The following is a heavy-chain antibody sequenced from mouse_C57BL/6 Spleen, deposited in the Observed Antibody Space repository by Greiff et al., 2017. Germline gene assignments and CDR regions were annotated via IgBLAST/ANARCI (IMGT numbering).Heavy chain of an antibody. Sequence: QVQLQQPGAELVMPGASVKLSCKASGYTFTSSWMHWVKQRPGQGLEWIGEIDPSDSYTNYNQKFKGKSTLTVDKSSSTAYMQLSSLTSEDSAVYYCARRGYYGSSYDYGGQGTTLTVSS. V-gene: IGHV1-69*01. CDR2: IDPSDSYT. J-gene: IGHJ2*01. D-gene: IGHD1-1*01. CDR1: GYTFTSSW. CDR3: ARRGYYGSSYDY.